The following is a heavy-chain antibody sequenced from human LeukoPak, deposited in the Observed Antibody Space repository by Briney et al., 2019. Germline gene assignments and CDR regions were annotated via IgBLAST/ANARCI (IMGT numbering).Heavy chain of an antibody. Sequence: PGGSLRLSCAASGFTLSSYEMNWVRQPPGKGLEWVSYISSSGSTIYYADSVKGRFTISRDNAKNSLYLQMNSLRAEDTAVYYCARDLSFPVTPEARWGQGTLVTVSS. J-gene: IGHJ4*02. V-gene: IGHV3-48*03. D-gene: IGHD4-17*01. CDR2: ISSSGSTI. CDR3: ARDLSFPVTPEAR. CDR1: GFTLSSYE.